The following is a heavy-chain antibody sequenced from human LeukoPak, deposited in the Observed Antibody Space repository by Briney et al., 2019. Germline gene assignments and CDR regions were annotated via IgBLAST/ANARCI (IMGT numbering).Heavy chain of an antibody. CDR2: INHSGST. V-gene: IGHV4-34*01. Sequence: SETLSLTCTVSGGSISSYYWSWIRQPPGKGLEWIGEINHSGSTNYNPSLKSRVTISVDTSKNQFSLKLSSVTAADTAVYYCAREKIVVVPAAISWFDPWGQGTLVTVSS. CDR3: AREKIVVVPAAISWFDP. D-gene: IGHD2-2*01. CDR1: GGSISSYY. J-gene: IGHJ5*02.